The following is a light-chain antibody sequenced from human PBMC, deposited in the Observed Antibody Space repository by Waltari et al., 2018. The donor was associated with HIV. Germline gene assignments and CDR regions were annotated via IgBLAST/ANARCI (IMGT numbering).Light chain of an antibody. J-gene: IGKJ5*01. V-gene: IGKV3-20*01. CDR1: QSVSRTY. Sequence: IVLTQSPGTLSLSPGERASLSCRASQSVSRTYIAWYQQKPGQAPRLLIYGASTRTTDIPDRFSGSGSGTDFTLTINRLEPEDFGVYFCQLHSSTITFGQGTRLDIK. CDR2: GAS. CDR3: QLHSSTIT.